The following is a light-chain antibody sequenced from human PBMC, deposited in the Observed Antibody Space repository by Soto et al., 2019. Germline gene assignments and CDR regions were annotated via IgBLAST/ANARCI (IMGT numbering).Light chain of an antibody. CDR1: SSDVGGFNY. Sequence: QSALTQPPSASGSPGQSVTISCSGTSSDVGGFNYVSWYQQHPGRAPKVLIYEVNKRPSGVPDRFSGSKSGSTASLTVSGLQAEDEAEYYCSSYTSSTTLVFGSGTKLTVL. J-gene: IGLJ1*01. CDR2: EVN. V-gene: IGLV2-8*01. CDR3: SSYTSSTTLV.